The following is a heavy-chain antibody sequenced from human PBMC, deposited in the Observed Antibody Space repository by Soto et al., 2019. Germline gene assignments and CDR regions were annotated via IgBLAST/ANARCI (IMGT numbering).Heavy chain of an antibody. J-gene: IGHJ5*02. Sequence: ASVKVSCKASGYIFTYYAICWVRQSPGQGPEWMGWISGYNGDTNTHYSQKFQGRVTMTTDMSTTTAYMELRSLRSDDTAVYYCARHPERIAEIGWFDPWGQGTLVTVSS. CDR1: GYIFTYYA. CDR3: ARHPERIAEIGWFDP. D-gene: IGHD6-13*01. V-gene: IGHV1-18*01. CDR2: ISGYNGDTNT.